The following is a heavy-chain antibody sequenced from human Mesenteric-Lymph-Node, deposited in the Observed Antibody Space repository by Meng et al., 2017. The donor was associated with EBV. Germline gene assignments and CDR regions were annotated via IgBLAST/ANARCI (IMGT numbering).Heavy chain of an antibody. CDR3: ARRHFSNYVSDF. J-gene: IGHJ4*02. CDR1: GYSFTTYG. Sequence: QVQSVQSGAEVKKPGASVTVSCKASGYSFTTYGIAWVRQAPGQGLEWMGWVNPYTGHTGSAQKFQGRVTLDTDTSTGTAYMELKRLTSDDTAVYYCARRHFSNYVSDFWGQGTLVTVSS. D-gene: IGHD4-11*01. CDR2: VNPYTGHT. V-gene: IGHV1-18*01.